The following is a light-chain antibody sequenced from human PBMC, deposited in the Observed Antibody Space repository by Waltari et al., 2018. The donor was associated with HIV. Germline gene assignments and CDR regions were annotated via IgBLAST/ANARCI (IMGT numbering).Light chain of an antibody. V-gene: IGLV1-44*01. J-gene: IGLJ1*01. CDR2: TNI. CDR3: AGWDDSLNGYV. CDR1: SSNIGSNT. Sequence: QSVLTQPPSASGTPGQRVTFSCSGSSSNIGSNTVNWYQQFPGAAPKLLLYTNIQRPSRVPDRFSGSKSGTSASLAISGLQSEDEADYYCAGWDDSLNGYVFGPGTKVTVL.